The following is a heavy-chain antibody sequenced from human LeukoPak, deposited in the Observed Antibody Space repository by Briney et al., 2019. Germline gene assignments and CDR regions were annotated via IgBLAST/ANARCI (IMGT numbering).Heavy chain of an antibody. V-gene: IGHV1-46*01. Sequence: GASVKVSCKASGYTFTSYYMHWVRQAPGQGLEWMGIINPSGGSTSYAQKFQGRVTMTRDMSTSTVYMELSSLRSEDTAVYYCARDHREYDFWSGYYYIGFDPWGQGTPVTVSS. D-gene: IGHD3-3*01. J-gene: IGHJ5*02. CDR2: INPSGGST. CDR3: ARDHREYDFWSGYYYIGFDP. CDR1: GYTFTSYY.